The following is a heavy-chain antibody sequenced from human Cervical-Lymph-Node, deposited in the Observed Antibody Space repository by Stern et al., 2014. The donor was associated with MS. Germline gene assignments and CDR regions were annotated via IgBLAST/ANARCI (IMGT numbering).Heavy chain of an antibody. CDR1: GFSLSTSGVG. V-gene: IGHV2-5*02. Sequence: QITLKESGPPLVKTTQTLTLTCSFPGFSLSTSGVGVGWIRQPPGKALEWLTLIYWDDTKLYNPSLKSRRTITKYPAESQVVLTLTNMDPEDTATYYCARSASQVTTRPNWFDPWGQGTLVTVSS. J-gene: IGHJ5*02. D-gene: IGHD1-1*01. CDR2: IYWDDTK. CDR3: ARSASQVTTRPNWFDP.